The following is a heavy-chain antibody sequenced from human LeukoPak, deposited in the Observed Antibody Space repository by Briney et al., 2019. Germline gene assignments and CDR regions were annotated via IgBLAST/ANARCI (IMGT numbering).Heavy chain of an antibody. D-gene: IGHD2/OR15-2a*01. Sequence: GGSLRLSCAASGFTFSDYYMSWIRQAPGKGLEWVSYISSSGSTVYYADSVKGRFTISRDNSKSTLWLQMNSLRAEDTAVYYCAKTFGSIDPFEYWGQGTLVTVSS. J-gene: IGHJ4*02. V-gene: IGHV3-11*01. CDR1: GFTFSDYY. CDR2: ISSSGSTV. CDR3: AKTFGSIDPFEY.